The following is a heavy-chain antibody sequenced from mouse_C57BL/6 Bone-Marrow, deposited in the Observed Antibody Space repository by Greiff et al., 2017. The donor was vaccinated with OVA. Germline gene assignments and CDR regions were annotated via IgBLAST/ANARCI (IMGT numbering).Heavy chain of an antibody. CDR2: IHPNSGST. V-gene: IGHV1-64*01. CDR1: GYTFTSYW. D-gene: IGHD1-1*01. J-gene: IGHJ2*01. CDR3: APLSTTVPVEYFDY. Sequence: QVQLQQPGAELVKPGASVKLSCKASGYTFTSYWMHWVKQRPGQGLEWIGMIHPNSGSTNYTEKFTSKATLTVDNSSSTAYMQLSSLTSEDSAVYYCAPLSTTVPVEYFDYWGQGTTLTVSS.